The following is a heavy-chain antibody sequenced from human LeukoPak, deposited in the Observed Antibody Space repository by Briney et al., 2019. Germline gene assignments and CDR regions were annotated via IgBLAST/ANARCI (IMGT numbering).Heavy chain of an antibody. V-gene: IGHV1-2*02. Sequence: ASVKVSCKASGYPFNGYYMHWVRQAPGQGLEWMGWINPNSGGTNYAQKFQGRVTMTRDTSISTAYMGLSRLRSDDTAVYYCARDRVVATILFDPWGQGTLVTVSS. CDR3: ARDRVVATILFDP. CDR2: INPNSGGT. D-gene: IGHD5-12*01. J-gene: IGHJ5*02. CDR1: GYPFNGYY.